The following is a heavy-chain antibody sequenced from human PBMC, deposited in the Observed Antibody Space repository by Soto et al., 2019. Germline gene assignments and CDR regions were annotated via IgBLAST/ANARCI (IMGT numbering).Heavy chain of an antibody. Sequence: SETLSLTCAAYGGSFSGYYWSWIRQPPGKGLEWIGRINHRGNTYYNPSLQTRVTISLDKSKSQFSLKLNSVTAADSAVYFCARLEGLATISYYFDFWGPGALVTVSS. V-gene: IGHV4-34*01. D-gene: IGHD3-9*01. CDR1: GGSFSGYY. CDR2: INHRGNT. J-gene: IGHJ4*02. CDR3: ARLEGLATISYYFDF.